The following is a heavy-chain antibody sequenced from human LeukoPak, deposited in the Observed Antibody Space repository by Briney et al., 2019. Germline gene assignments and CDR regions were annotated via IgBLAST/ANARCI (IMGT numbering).Heavy chain of an antibody. CDR1: GFTFSRYW. CDR2: IKQDGSEK. V-gene: IGHV3-7*01. Sequence: GGSLRLSCAASGFTFSRYWMSWLRQAPGKGLEWVANIKQDGSEKYYVDSVKGRFTISRDNAKNSLYLQMNSLRAEDTAVYYCERWEYYVFRSGYSEFDYRGQGTLVTVSS. J-gene: IGHJ4*01. CDR3: ERWEYYVFRSGYSEFDY. D-gene: IGHD3-3*01.